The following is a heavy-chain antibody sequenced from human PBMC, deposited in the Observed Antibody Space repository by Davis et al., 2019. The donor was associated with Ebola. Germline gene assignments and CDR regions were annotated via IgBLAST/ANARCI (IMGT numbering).Heavy chain of an antibody. CDR1: GFTFSSYW. CDR3: ARDPLFRYSDPFYYYYGMDV. J-gene: IGHJ6*02. Sequence: GGSLRLSCAASGFTFSSYWMHWVRQAPGKGLEWVAVIWYDGSNKYYADSVKGRFTISRDNSKNTLYLQMNSLRAEDTAVYYCARDPLFRYSDPFYYYYGMDVWGQGTTVTVSS. D-gene: IGHD2-15*01. V-gene: IGHV3-33*08. CDR2: IWYDGSNK.